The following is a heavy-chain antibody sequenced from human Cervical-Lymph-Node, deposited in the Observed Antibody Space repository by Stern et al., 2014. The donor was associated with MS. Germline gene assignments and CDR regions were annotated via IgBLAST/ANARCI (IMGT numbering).Heavy chain of an antibody. Sequence: QLQLQESGPGLVKPSQTLSLTCAISGDSVSSNSAAWSWVRQSPSRGLEWLGRTYYRSKWYSDYAESVKSRMTINTDTSKNQFSLHLNSVTPEDTALYYCARERPVSGSYEDGHDPWGQGILVTVSS. CDR1: GDSVSSNSAA. CDR2: TYYRSKWYS. D-gene: IGHD3-3*01. J-gene: IGHJ5*02. CDR3: ARERPVSGSYEDGHDP. V-gene: IGHV6-1*01.